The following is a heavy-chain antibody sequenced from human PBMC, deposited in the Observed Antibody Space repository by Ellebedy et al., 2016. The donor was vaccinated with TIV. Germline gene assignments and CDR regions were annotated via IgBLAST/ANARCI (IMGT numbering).Heavy chain of an antibody. D-gene: IGHD6-13*01. CDR1: GGSINNNY. CDR2: IFYSGST. CDR3: ARRPYSTTGIDAFDI. V-gene: IGHV4-59*08. Sequence: MPSETLSLTCAVAGGSINNNYWGWFRQPPQKGLEWIGHIFYSGSTNYNPSLKGRVSISLDTSKKQFSPKVTSVTAADTAVYYCARRPYSTTGIDAFDIWGQGTVVTVSS. J-gene: IGHJ3*02.